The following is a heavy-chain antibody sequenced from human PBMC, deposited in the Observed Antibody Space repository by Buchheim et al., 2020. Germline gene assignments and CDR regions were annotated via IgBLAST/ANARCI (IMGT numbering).Heavy chain of an antibody. J-gene: IGHJ5*02. CDR2: IYTSGST. Sequence: QVQLQESGPGLVKPSQTLSLTCTVSGGSISSGSYYWSWIRQPAGKGLEWIGRIYTSGSTNYNPSLKSRVTISVDTSKNQFSLKLSSVTAADTAVYYCARDRFSSSWYVVAWFDPWGQGTL. D-gene: IGHD6-13*01. V-gene: IGHV4-61*02. CDR1: GGSISSGSYY. CDR3: ARDRFSSSWYVVAWFDP.